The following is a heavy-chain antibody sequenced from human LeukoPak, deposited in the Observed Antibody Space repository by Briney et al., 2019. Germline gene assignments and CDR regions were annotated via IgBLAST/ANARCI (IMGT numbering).Heavy chain of an antibody. CDR3: AKYYYGSGSQRYFDY. V-gene: IGHV3-30*02. CDR2: IWYDGNNK. D-gene: IGHD3-10*01. Sequence: PWGSLRLSCAASVFTFSKYGMHWVRQAPGKGLEWVAFIWYDGNNKNYADFVKGRFTISRDNSKNTLYLQMNSLRAEDTAVYYCAKYYYGSGSQRYFDYWGQGTLVTVSS. CDR1: VFTFSKYG. J-gene: IGHJ4*02.